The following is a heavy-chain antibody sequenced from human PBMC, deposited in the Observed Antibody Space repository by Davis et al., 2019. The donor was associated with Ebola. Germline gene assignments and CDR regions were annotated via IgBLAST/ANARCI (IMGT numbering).Heavy chain of an antibody. Sequence: GESLKISCAASGFTFSDYYMSWIRQAPGKGLEWVSYISSSSSTIYYADSVKGRFTISRDNAKNSLYLQMNSLRAEDTAVYYCARAFSYGDYGGRYWDQGTLVTVSS. D-gene: IGHD4-17*01. J-gene: IGHJ4*02. CDR3: ARAFSYGDYGGRY. CDR1: GFTFSDYY. CDR2: ISSSSSTI. V-gene: IGHV3-11*04.